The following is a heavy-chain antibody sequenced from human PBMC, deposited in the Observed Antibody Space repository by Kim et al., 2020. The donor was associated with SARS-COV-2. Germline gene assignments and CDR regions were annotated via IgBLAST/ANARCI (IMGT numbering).Heavy chain of an antibody. V-gene: IGHV4-39*01. CDR3: AVMGATFDY. D-gene: IGHD1-26*01. J-gene: IGHJ4*02. CDR2: IYYSGST. Sequence: SETLSLTCTVSGGSISSSSYYWGWIRQPPGKGLEWIGSIYYSGSTYYNPSLKSRVTISVDTSKNQFSLKLSSVTAADTAVYYCAVMGATFDYWGQGTLVTVSS. CDR1: GGSISSSSYY.